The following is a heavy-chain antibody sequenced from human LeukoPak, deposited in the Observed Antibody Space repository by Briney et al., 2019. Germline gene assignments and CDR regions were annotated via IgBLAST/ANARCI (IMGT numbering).Heavy chain of an antibody. Sequence: GGSLRLSCAASGFTFSSYAMHWVRQAPGKGPVWVSRISPDGNNTIYADSVRGRFIISRDNAKNTLYLRMSSLRAEDSAVYYCTTLGHCTNINCDYWGQGTLVTVSS. V-gene: IGHV3-74*01. CDR1: GFTFSSYA. CDR2: ISPDGNNT. J-gene: IGHJ4*02. CDR3: TTLGHCTNINCDY. D-gene: IGHD2-8*01.